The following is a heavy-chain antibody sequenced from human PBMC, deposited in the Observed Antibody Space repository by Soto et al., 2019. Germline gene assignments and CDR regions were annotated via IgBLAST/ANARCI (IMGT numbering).Heavy chain of an antibody. Sequence: GGSLRLSCAASGFTFSSYSMNWVRQAPGKGLEWVSYISSSSSTIYYADSVKGRFTISRDNAKNSLYLQMNSLRAEDTAVYYCARLIAVAGTDYWGQGTLVTVSS. V-gene: IGHV3-48*01. J-gene: IGHJ4*02. D-gene: IGHD6-19*01. CDR3: ARLIAVAGTDY. CDR2: ISSSSSTI. CDR1: GFTFSSYS.